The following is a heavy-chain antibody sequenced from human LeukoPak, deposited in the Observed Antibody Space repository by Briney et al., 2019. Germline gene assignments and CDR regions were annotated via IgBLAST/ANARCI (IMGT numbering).Heavy chain of an antibody. CDR2: IRNKPNTYAT. Sequence: PGGSLRLSCEASGFSFSGAAMHWVRQASGEGLEWLGRIRNKPNTYATTYATSVKGRFVISRDDSRNMAYLQMNSLKTEDTAVYYCARQYYDINGFYTAGDYYYYMDVWGKGTTVTVSS. CDR1: GFSFSGAA. CDR3: ARQYYDINGFYTAGDYYYYMDV. V-gene: IGHV3-73*01. J-gene: IGHJ6*03. D-gene: IGHD3-22*01.